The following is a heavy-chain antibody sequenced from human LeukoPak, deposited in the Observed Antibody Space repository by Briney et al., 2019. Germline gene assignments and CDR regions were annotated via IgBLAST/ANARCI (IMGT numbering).Heavy chain of an antibody. Sequence: RPSQTLSLTCTVSGGSISSGGYYWSWIRQHPGKGLEWIGYIYYSGNTYYNPSLKSRVTISVDTSKNQFSLKLSSVTAADTAVYYCARGSSSYYYDSSGYYYYYYGMDVWGQGTTVTVSS. CDR3: ARGSSSYYYDSSGYYYYYYGMDV. V-gene: IGHV4-31*03. CDR1: GGSISSGGYY. CDR2: IYYSGNT. J-gene: IGHJ6*02. D-gene: IGHD3-22*01.